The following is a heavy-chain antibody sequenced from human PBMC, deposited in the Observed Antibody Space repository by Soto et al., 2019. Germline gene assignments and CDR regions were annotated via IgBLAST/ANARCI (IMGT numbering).Heavy chain of an antibody. Sequence: ASVKVSCKASGYTFTSYYLHWVRQAPGQGLEWMGVINPSGGSTSYAQKFQGRVTMTRDTSTSTVYMELSSLRSEDTAVYYCALTIAGYYFDYWGQGTLVTVPQ. V-gene: IGHV1-46*03. CDR3: ALTIAGYYFDY. J-gene: IGHJ4*02. D-gene: IGHD2-21*01. CDR2: INPSGGST. CDR1: GYTFTSYY.